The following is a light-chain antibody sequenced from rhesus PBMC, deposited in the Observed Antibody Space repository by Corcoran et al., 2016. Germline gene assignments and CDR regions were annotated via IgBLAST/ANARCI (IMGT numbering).Light chain of an antibody. CDR2: DAS. Sequence: DIQLTQSPSSLSASVGDRVTITCRASQGISSYLAWYEQKSGKAPKLLIFDASILQSGVPSRFSGSGSGIDFTLTISRLQPEDFATYYCQQRNTFPFTFGPGTKLDIK. V-gene: IGKV1-38*01. J-gene: IGKJ3*01. CDR3: QQRNTFPFT. CDR1: QGISSY.